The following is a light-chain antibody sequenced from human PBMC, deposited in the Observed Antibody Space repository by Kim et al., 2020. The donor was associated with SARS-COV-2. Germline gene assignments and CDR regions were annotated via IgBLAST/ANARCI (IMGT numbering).Light chain of an antibody. CDR1: SSNIGAGYD. V-gene: IGLV1-40*01. Sequence: RVTIACTGSSSNIGAGYDVHWYQHTPVTAPKFLIYGNSNRPSGVPDRFSGSKSGTSASLTITGLQAEDEADYFCQSYDSRLTGSVFGPGTKVTVL. CDR3: QSYDSRLTGSV. CDR2: GNS. J-gene: IGLJ1*01.